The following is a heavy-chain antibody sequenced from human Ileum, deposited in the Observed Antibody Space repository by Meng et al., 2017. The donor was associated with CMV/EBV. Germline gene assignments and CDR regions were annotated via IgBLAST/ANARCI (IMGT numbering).Heavy chain of an antibody. CDR1: RGSISSDY. J-gene: IGHJ4*02. CDR3: ARGPYSSSWSSFDY. V-gene: IGHV4-4*07. Sequence: QGRRQEPGPGLVKPSGTLSPTCTVSRGSISSDYWSWIRQPAGKGLEWIGRIYTSGSTNYNPSLKSRVTMSVDTSKTQFSLKLSSVTAADTAVYYCARGPYSSSWSSFDYWGQGTLVTVSS. D-gene: IGHD6-13*01. CDR2: IYTSGST.